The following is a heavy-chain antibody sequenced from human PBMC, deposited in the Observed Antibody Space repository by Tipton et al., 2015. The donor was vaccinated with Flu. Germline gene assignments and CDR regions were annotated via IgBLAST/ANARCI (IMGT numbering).Heavy chain of an antibody. CDR2: VYLTGDT. Sequence: TLSLTCTVSGDPIRSDYYWGWIRQPAGKGLEWIGRVYLTGDTNYSTSLQGRVTISVDTSRNQFSLRLTSVTAADTAIYYCARTQIVPWGNDDIAGYFDSWGQGIVVTVSS. V-gene: IGHV4-4*07. CDR3: ARTQIVPWGNDDIAGYFDS. J-gene: IGHJ4*02. D-gene: IGHD2-15*01. CDR1: GDPIRSDYY.